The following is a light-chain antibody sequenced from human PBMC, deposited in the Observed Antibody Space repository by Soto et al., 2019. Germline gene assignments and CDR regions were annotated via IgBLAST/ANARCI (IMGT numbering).Light chain of an antibody. J-gene: IGKJ2*01. Sequence: EIVMTQSPGTLSLSPGERATLSCRASQSVSDDYLAWYQQKPGQAPILVLSGASTRSTGTPDRFRGSESGTDFTLTISRLEPEAFAIYYCQQYGTTPYTFGQGTRLEIK. CDR2: GAS. CDR1: QSVSDDY. V-gene: IGKV3-20*01. CDR3: QQYGTTPYT.